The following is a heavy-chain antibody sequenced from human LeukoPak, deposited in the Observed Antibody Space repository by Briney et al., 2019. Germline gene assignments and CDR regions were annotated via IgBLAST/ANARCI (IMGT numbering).Heavy chain of an antibody. D-gene: IGHD2-2*01. CDR2: MYPGDSDS. CDR3: ARRSYCYSTSCYGYWFDS. Sequence: GESPKTSCKGSGYRFTDYWIAWVRQMPGKGQGWVGIMYPGDSDSNYSPSFQGKVTFSADKSISTPYLQCSSLKASDTALYCCARRSYCYSTSCYGYWFDSSGQGTLVTVSS. J-gene: IGHJ5*01. V-gene: IGHV5-51*01. CDR1: GYRFTDYW.